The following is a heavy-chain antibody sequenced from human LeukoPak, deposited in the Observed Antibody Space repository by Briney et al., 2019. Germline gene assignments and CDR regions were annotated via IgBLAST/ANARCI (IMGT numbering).Heavy chain of an antibody. CDR3: ARDFYYLVATIGGVDY. J-gene: IGHJ4*02. D-gene: IGHD5-12*01. Sequence: GGSLRLSCAASGFTFSSYAMHWVRQAPGKGLEWVAVISYDGSNKYYADSVKGRFTISRGNSKNTLYLQMNSLRAEDTAVYYCARDFYYLVATIGGVDYWGQGTLVTVSS. CDR2: ISYDGSNK. CDR1: GFTFSSYA. V-gene: IGHV3-30*01.